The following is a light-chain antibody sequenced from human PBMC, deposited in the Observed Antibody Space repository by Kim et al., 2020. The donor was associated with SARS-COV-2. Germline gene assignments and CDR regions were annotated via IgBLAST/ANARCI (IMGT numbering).Light chain of an antibody. CDR2: EVS. Sequence: GQASTNSCTGTSSDVGGYNLVSLYQQHPGKAPKLMIYEVSKRPSGVSNRFSGSKSGNTASLTISGLQAEDEADYSCCSYAGSSYYVFGTGTKVTVL. CDR3: CSYAGSSYYV. V-gene: IGLV2-23*02. CDR1: SSDVGGYNL. J-gene: IGLJ1*01.